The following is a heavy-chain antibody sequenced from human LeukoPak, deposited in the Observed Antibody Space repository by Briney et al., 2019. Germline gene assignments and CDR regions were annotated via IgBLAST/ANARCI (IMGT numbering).Heavy chain of an antibody. D-gene: IGHD1/OR15-1a*01. CDR1: GFSISSNF. J-gene: IGHJ6*03. CDR2: IYSGGTT. V-gene: IGHV3-53*01. CDR3: ARDGYGNNYMDV. Sequence: PGGSLRLSCAASGFSISSNFMSWVRQAPGKGLEWVSVIYSGGTTYYAGSVKGRFTISRDNSKNTLSLQMNNLRAEDTAVYYCARDGYGNNYMDVWGKGTTVTVSS.